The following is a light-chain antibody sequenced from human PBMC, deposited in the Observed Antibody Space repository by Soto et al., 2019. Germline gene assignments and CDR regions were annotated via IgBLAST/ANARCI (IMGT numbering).Light chain of an antibody. Sequence: EIVLTQSPATLSLSPGERSTLSCRASQSVSSYLAWYQQKPGQAPRLLIYDASNRATGIPARFSGSGSGTDFTLTISSLEPEDFAVYYCQQRSNWPPVFGGGTTGDIK. CDR2: DAS. V-gene: IGKV3-11*01. CDR1: QSVSSY. J-gene: IGKJ4*01. CDR3: QQRSNWPPV.